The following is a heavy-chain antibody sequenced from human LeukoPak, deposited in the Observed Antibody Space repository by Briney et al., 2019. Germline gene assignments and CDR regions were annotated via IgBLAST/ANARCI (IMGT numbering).Heavy chain of an antibody. D-gene: IGHD1-26*01. CDR1: GDSVSSDSYY. CDR2: VFYRDRT. J-gene: IGHJ4*02. V-gene: IGHV4-39*01. CDR3: VRHLVGVAEGYFDY. Sequence: PSETLSLTCTVSGDSVSSDSYYWGWIRQPPRKGLEWTGSVFYRDRTYYNPSLRSRLTINVDTSKNQVSLKLRSVTAADTAVYYCVRHLVGVAEGYFDYWGQGIQVTVSS.